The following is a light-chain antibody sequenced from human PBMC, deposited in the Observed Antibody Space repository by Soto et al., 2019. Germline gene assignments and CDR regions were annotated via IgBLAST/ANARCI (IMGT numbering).Light chain of an antibody. J-gene: IGLJ1*01. Sequence: QSVLTQPASVSGSAGQAISISWTGSNSDVGGYNYVSWYQQHPGKAPELMIYEVSHRPSGVSNRFSGSKSDNTASLTISGLQAEDEADYYCSSYTSISTLSVFGTGTKVTVL. CDR3: SSYTSISTLSV. V-gene: IGLV2-14*01. CDR2: EVS. CDR1: NSDVGGYNY.